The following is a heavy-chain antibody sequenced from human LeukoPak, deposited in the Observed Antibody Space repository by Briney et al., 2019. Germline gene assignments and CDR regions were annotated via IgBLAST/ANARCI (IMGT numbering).Heavy chain of an antibody. V-gene: IGHV3-74*03. CDR2: INKDGRTI. CDR1: GCAFSSYW. J-gene: IGHJ4*02. D-gene: IGHD1-26*01. Sequence: PGGSLRLSCAASGCAFSSYWMHWVRQAPGKGLVWVSRINKDGRTITYADSVKGRFTVSRDNAKNTLYLQMNSLRAEDTAVYYCARTGSGNYLLDYWGQGTLVTVSS. CDR3: ARTGSGNYLLDY.